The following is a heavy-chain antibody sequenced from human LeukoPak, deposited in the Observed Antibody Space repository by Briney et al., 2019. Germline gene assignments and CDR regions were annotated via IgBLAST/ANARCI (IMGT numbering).Heavy chain of an antibody. J-gene: IGHJ5*02. D-gene: IGHD3/OR15-3a*01. Sequence: GGSLRLSCAASGFTFSSYWMHWVRQAPGKGLEWVGLIRDSGEAFYADSARGRFAISRDESENTLYLQMNSLRVEDTAVYFCARDRAANQDWVEFDPWGQGTPVIVSS. CDR1: GFTFSSYW. V-gene: IGHV3-66*03. CDR2: IRDSGEA. CDR3: ARDRAANQDWVEFDP.